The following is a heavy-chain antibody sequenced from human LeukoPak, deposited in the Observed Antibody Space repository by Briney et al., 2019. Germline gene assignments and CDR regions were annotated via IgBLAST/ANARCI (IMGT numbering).Heavy chain of an antibody. V-gene: IGHV4-39*07. Sequence: SETLSLTCTVSGGSISSSSYYWGWIRQPPGKGLEWIGSIYYSGSTYYNPSLKSRVTISVDRSKNQFSLKLSSVTAADTAVYYCARGIAAAGHYFDYWGQGTLVTVSS. CDR3: ARGIAAAGHYFDY. J-gene: IGHJ4*02. CDR2: IYYSGST. CDR1: GGSISSSSYY. D-gene: IGHD6-13*01.